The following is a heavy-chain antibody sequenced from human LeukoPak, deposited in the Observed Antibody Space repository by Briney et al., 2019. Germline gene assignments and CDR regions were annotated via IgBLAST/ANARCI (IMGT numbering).Heavy chain of an antibody. CDR1: GESFNTYY. Sequence: SETLSLSCAVYGESFNTYYWGWIRQPPGKGLEWIGSIYHSGSTYYNPSLKSRVTISVDTSKNQFSLKLSSVTAADTAVYYCARLLDYYGSGSYPFGDAFDIWGQGTMVTVSS. J-gene: IGHJ3*02. V-gene: IGHV4-38-2*01. D-gene: IGHD3-10*01. CDR3: ARLLDYYGSGSYPFGDAFDI. CDR2: IYHSGST.